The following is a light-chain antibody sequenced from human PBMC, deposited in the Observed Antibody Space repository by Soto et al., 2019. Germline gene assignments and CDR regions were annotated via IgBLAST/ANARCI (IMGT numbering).Light chain of an antibody. CDR1: SSNIGNNF. CDR3: AVWDDGLSGWV. Sequence: QSVLTQPPSASGTPGQSVTISCSGSSSNIGNNFVFWYHQVPGTAPVLLIYANTQRSSGVPDRVSGSKSGTSVSLAISGLRDDDEGDYYCAVWDDGLSGWVLGGGTKLTVL. CDR2: ANT. J-gene: IGLJ3*02. V-gene: IGLV1-47*02.